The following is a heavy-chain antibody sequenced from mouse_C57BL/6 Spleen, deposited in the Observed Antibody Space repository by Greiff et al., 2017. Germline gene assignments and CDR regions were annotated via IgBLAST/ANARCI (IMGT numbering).Heavy chain of an antibody. CDR3: ARGTTVPYAMDY. D-gene: IGHD1-1*01. J-gene: IGHJ4*01. Sequence: EVQLQQSVAELVRPGASVKLSCTASGFNIKNTYMNWVKQRPEQGLEWIGRIDPANGNTKYAPKFQGKATITADTSSNTAYLQLSSLTSEDTAIYYCARGTTVPYAMDYWGQGTLVTVSS. V-gene: IGHV14-3*01. CDR2: IDPANGNT. CDR1: GFNIKNTY.